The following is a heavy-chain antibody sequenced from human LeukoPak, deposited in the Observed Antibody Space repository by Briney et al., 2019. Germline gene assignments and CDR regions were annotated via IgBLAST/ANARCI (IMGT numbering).Heavy chain of an antibody. CDR3: ARQISTTMIAADPFDY. J-gene: IGHJ4*02. D-gene: IGHD3-22*01. CDR1: GGSISSSSYY. Sequence: PSETLSLTCTVSGGSISSSSYYWGWIRQPPGKGPEWIGSIYYSGSTYYNPSLKSRVTISVDTSKNQFSLKLSSVTAAGTAMYYCARQISTTMIAADPFDYWGQGTLVTVSS. V-gene: IGHV4-39*01. CDR2: IYYSGST.